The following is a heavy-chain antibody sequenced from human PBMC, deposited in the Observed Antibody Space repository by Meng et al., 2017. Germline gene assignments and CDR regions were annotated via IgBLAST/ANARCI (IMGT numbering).Heavy chain of an antibody. CDR3: LDEAPRSDY. V-gene: IGHV3-74*01. CDR1: GFTFNNYW. CDR2: ISGDGSIT. J-gene: IGHJ4*02. D-gene: IGHD1-1*01. Sequence: EVQLVESGGVLVPPWGSLRLSCAASGFTFNNYWMHWVRQVPGKGLVWVSRISGDGSITNYADSVKGRFTISRDNAKNTLYLQMNSLRPEDTAVYYCLDEAPRSDYWGQGSLVTVSS.